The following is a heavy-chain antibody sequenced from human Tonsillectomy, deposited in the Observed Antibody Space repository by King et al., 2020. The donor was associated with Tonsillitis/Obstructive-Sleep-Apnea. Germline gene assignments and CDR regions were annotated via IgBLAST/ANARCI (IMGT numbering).Heavy chain of an antibody. CDR2: LSSSSSYI. D-gene: IGHD2-2*01. V-gene: IGHV3-21*01. Sequence: VQLVESGGGLVKPGGSLRLSCAASGFTFSSYSMNWVRQAPGKGLEWGSSLSSSSSYIYYADSVKGRFTISRDNAKNSLYLQMNSLRAEDTAVYYCAREDKYCSSTSCQSQFDYWGQGTLITVSS. J-gene: IGHJ4*02. CDR1: GFTFSSYS. CDR3: AREDKYCSSTSCQSQFDY.